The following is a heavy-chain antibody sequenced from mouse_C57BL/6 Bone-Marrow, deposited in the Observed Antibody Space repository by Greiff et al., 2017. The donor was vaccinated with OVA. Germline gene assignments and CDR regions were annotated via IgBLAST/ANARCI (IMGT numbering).Heavy chain of an antibody. CDR1: GFNITDDY. J-gene: IGHJ3*01. CDR2: IDPENGDT. CDR3: TIGEYGSSYGFAY. V-gene: IGHV14-4*01. D-gene: IGHD1-1*01. Sequence: EVKLMESGAELVRPGASVKLSCTASGFNITDDYMHWVKQRPEQGLEWIGWIDPENGDTEYASKFQGKATITADTSSNTAYLQLSSLTSEDTAVYYCTIGEYGSSYGFAYWGQGTLVTVSA.